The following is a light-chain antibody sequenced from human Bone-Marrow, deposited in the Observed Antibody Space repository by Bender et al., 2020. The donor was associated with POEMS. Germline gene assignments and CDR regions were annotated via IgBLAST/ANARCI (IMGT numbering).Light chain of an antibody. Sequence: QSALTQPASVSGSPGQSITISCTGTSSDVGSYKLVSWYQQHPGEAPKLIIYEGDKRPSGVSSRFSGSNSGNTASLTISGLQAEDEADYYCSSYTSRSSYVFGTGTKVTVL. V-gene: IGLV2-14*02. CDR2: EGD. CDR1: SSDVGSYKL. J-gene: IGLJ1*01. CDR3: SSYTSRSSYV.